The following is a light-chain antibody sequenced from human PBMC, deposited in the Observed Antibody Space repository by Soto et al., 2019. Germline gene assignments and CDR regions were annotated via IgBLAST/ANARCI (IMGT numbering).Light chain of an antibody. V-gene: IGLV7-46*01. CDR2: DTS. CDR3: LLSYTSGRV. Sequence: QAVVTQDPSLTVSPGGTVTLTCGSSTGAVTSGHYPYWFQQKPGQGPRTLIYDTSNTNSWTPARFSGSLFGGKAALTLSGAQPDDEADYYCLLSYTSGRVFGGGTKLTVL. J-gene: IGLJ2*01. CDR1: TGAVTSGHY.